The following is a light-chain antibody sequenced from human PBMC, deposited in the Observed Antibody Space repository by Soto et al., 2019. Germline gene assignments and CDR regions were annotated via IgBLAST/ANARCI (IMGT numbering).Light chain of an antibody. CDR3: SSYTSSSTYV. CDR2: DVS. CDR1: SSDVGGNNY. V-gene: IGLV2-14*01. J-gene: IGLJ1*01. Sequence: QSVLTQPASVSGTPGQSIAISCTWTSSDVGGNNYVSWYQQHPGKAPKLIVYDVSNRPSGVSKRFSGSKSGNTASLTISGLQAEDEADYYCSSYTSSSTYVFGTGTKVTV.